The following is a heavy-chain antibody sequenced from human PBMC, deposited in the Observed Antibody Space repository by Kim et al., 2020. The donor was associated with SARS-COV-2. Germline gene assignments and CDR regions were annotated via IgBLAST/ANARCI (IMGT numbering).Heavy chain of an antibody. Sequence: GRDKSYVDSVKGRFIISRDNARNSVFLQMNSLRAEDTAIYYCASIDYGDSYWGQGTLVTVSS. V-gene: IGHV3-7*03. CDR2: GRDK. D-gene: IGHD4-17*01. CDR3: ASIDYGDSY. J-gene: IGHJ4*02.